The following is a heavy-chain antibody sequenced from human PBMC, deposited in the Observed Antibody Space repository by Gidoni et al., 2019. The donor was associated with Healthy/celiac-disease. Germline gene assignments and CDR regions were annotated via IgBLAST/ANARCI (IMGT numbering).Heavy chain of an antibody. D-gene: IGHD3-10*01. CDR2: INPSGRST. CDR1: GSPYTSDY. V-gene: IGHV1-46*01. J-gene: IGHJ4*02. Sequence: QVQLVQSGAAVKKPGGSVKVSCKASGSPYTSDYMHWGRQAPGQGLEGWGIINPSGRSTSYAQTFQGRVTMTRDTSTSTVYMELSSLRSEDKAVYYCAGGRDYYGSGSYYNARFDYWGQGTLVTVSS. CDR3: AGGRDYYGSGSYYNARFDY.